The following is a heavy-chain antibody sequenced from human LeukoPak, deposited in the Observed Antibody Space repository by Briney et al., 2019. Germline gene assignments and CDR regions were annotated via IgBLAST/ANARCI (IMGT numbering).Heavy chain of an antibody. CDR2: ISYDGSNK. V-gene: IGHV3-30-3*01. Sequence: PGGSLRLSCAASGFTFSSYAMHWVRQAPGKGLEWVAVISYDGSNKYYADSVKGRFTISRDNSKNTLYLQMNSLRAEDTAVYYCARLRVSYGDYGGFDYWGQGTLVTVSS. CDR3: ARLRVSYGDYGGFDY. J-gene: IGHJ4*02. CDR1: GFTFSSYA. D-gene: IGHD4-17*01.